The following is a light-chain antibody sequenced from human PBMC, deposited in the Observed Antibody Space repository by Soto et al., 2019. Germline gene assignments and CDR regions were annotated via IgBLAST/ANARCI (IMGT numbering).Light chain of an antibody. CDR2: GAS. Sequence: EIVMTQSPATLSVSPGERATLSCRASQSVSSNLAWYQQKPGQAPRLLIYGASTRATGIPARFSGSRSGTEFTLTIGSRQSEDFTVYYWQQYNNLPTFGQGTKLETK. J-gene: IGKJ2*01. CDR1: QSVSSN. CDR3: QQYNNLPT. V-gene: IGKV3D-15*01.